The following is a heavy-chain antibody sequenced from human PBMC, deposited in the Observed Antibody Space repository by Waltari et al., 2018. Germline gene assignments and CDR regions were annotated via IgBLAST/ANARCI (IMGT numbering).Heavy chain of an antibody. CDR3: ARSQEQWLVHFDS. V-gene: IGHV3-20*04. Sequence: EVQLVASGGGVVRPGGSLRLSCAASGFSFDGHGMSWVRQAPGKGLEWVSGINWIGDSTGYADSVKGRFTISRDNAKNSRYLQMNSLRAEDTALYYCARSQEQWLVHFDSWGQGTLVTVSS. J-gene: IGHJ4*02. CDR1: GFSFDGHG. CDR2: INWIGDST. D-gene: IGHD6-19*01.